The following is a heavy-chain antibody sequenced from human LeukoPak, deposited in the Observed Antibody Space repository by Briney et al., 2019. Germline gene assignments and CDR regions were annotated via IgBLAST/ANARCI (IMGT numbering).Heavy chain of an antibody. CDR1: GFTFSSYS. D-gene: IGHD3-22*01. J-gene: IGHJ4*02. CDR2: ISSSGSYM. Sequence: PGGSLRLSCAASGFTFSSYSMNWVRQAPGKGLEWVSSISSSGSYMYYAGSVKGRFTISRDNAKNPLYLQMNSLRAEDTAVYYCARDSYYYDSSGDYWGQGTLVTVSS. V-gene: IGHV3-21*01. CDR3: ARDSYYYDSSGDY.